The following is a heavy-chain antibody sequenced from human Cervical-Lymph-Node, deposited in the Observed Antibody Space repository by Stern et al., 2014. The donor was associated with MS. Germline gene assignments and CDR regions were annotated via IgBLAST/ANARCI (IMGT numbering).Heavy chain of an antibody. J-gene: IGHJ6*02. CDR3: TRDSPYGTSSGRGYGLDV. CDR2: IAPDSGNT. CDR1: GYTFTSYG. D-gene: IGHD6-6*01. V-gene: IGHV1-18*01. Sequence: QVQLGQSGAVVKIPGASVKVSCKAFGYTFTSYGISWVRQAPGQGLEWVGWIAPDSGNTHYERRVQGRVTLTTDTSTTTAYMELRSLSSDDTAVYYCTRDSPYGTSSGRGYGLDVWGQGTTVTVSS.